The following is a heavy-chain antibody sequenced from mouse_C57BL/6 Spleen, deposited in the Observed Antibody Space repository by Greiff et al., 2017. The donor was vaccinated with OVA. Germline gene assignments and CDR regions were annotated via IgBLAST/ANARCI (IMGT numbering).Heavy chain of an antibody. V-gene: IGHV1-64*01. Sequence: QVQLKQPGAELVKPGASVKLSCKASGYTFTSYWMHCVKQRPGQGLEWIGMIHPNSGSTNYNEKFKSKATLTVDKSSSTAYMQLSSLTSEDSAVYYCARRWDYDVDYWGQGTTLTVSS. CDR1: GYTFTSYW. CDR3: ARRWDYDVDY. D-gene: IGHD2-4*01. J-gene: IGHJ2*01. CDR2: IHPNSGST.